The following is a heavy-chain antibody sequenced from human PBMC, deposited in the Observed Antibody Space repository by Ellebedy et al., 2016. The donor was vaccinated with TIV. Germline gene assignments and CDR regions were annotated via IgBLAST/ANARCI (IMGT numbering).Heavy chain of an antibody. D-gene: IGHD3-10*01. V-gene: IGHV3-30*02. CDR1: GFTFSDYY. CDR3: ARVVRGVIIGYYYYGMDV. CDR2: IRYDGSNK. J-gene: IGHJ6*02. Sequence: GGSLRLSCAASGFTFSDYYMSWIRQAPGKGLEWVAFIRYDGSNKYYADSVRGRFTISRDNSKNTLYLQMNSLRAEDTAVYYCARVVRGVIIGYYYYGMDVWGQGTTVTVSS.